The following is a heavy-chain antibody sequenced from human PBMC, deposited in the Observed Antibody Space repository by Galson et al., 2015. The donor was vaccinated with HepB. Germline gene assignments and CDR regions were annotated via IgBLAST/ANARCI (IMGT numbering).Heavy chain of an antibody. CDR3: AKDKGTYYGSGRVSGMDV. CDR2: ITWNSGSI. Sequence: SLRLSCAVSGFTFDDYAMHWVRQAPGKGLEWVSGITWNSGSIGYADSVKGRFTISRGNAKNSLYLQMNSLRAEDTALYYCAKDKGTYYGSGRVSGMDVWGQGTTVTVSS. V-gene: IGHV3-9*01. D-gene: IGHD3-10*01. J-gene: IGHJ6*02. CDR1: GFTFDDYA.